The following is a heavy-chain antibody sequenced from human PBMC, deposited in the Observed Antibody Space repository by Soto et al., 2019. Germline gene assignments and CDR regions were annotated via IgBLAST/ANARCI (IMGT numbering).Heavy chain of an antibody. Sequence: EVQLLESGGGLVQPGGSLRLSCAASGFTFNTYAMSWVRQAPGKGLEWVSGISGSGFTPYYADSVKGRFTISRDNSKNTVYLQMTSLRAEDTAVYYCAKNWGGIPRAYFDFWGVGTLVTVSS. CDR2: ISGSGFTP. D-gene: IGHD3-16*01. J-gene: IGHJ4*02. V-gene: IGHV3-23*01. CDR3: AKNWGGIPRAYFDF. CDR1: GFTFNTYA.